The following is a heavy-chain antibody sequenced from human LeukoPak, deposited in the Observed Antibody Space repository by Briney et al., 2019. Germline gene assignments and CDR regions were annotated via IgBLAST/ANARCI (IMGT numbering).Heavy chain of an antibody. D-gene: IGHD2-21*01. CDR2: IYPRGGT. J-gene: IGHJ4*02. CDR3: AREYGDLDY. V-gene: IGHV4-4*07. Sequence: SETLSLTCTVSGCSISGFYWSWIRQPAGKGLEWIGRIYPRGGTNYNPSLKSRVTMSTDTSQNQFSLKLRSVTAADTAVYYCAREYGDLDYWGQGTLVTVSS. CDR1: GCSISGFY.